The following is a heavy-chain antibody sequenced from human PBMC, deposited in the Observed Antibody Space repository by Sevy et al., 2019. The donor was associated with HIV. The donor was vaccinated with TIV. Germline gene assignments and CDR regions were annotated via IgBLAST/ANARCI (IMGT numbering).Heavy chain of an antibody. J-gene: IGHJ4*02. D-gene: IGHD1-26*01. CDR1: GFSCNTYT. CDR2: ISSSGVYE. Sequence: GGSLRLSCAASGFSCNTYTFYWVRQAPGEGLEWISSISSSGVYEYYADSVRGRFTISRDNAKNSLSLQMNGLRVEYTGVYYCARVPDSGGRGRADYWGQGTRVTVSS. V-gene: IGHV3-21*01. CDR3: ARVPDSGGRGRADY.